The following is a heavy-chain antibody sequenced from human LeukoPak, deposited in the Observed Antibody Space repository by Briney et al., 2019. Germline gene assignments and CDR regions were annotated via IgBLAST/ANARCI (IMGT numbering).Heavy chain of an antibody. D-gene: IGHD1-26*01. CDR2: IDNDGIAT. CDR1: GFTFSIAW. V-gene: IGHV3-74*01. CDR3: ATDLWGAINY. Sequence: GGSLRLSCAASGFTFSIAWMHRVRQAPGKGLVGVSRIDNDGIATSYADSVKGRFTISRDNAKNTLYLQMNSLRVDDTAVYYCATDLWGAINYWGQGTLVTVCS. J-gene: IGHJ4*02.